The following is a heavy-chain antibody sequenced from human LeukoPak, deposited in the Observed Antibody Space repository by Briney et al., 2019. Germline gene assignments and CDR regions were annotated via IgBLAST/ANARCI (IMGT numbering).Heavy chain of an antibody. CDR1: GYTFSGYY. D-gene: IGHD6-19*01. CDR3: ARAQYSSGWYGIDY. J-gene: IGHJ4*02. CDR2: INPNSGGT. V-gene: IGHV1-2*02. Sequence: ASVKVSCKASGYTFSGYYMHWVRQAPGQGLEWVGWINPNSGGTNYAQKFQGRVTMTRDTSISTAYMELSRLRSDDTAVYYCARAQYSSGWYGIDYWGQGTLVTVSS.